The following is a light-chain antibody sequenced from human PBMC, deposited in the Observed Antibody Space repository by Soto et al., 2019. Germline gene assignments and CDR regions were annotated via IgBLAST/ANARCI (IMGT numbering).Light chain of an antibody. J-gene: IGKJ1*01. CDR2: IAS. V-gene: IGKV3-20*01. CDR3: QQYGTSPWT. CDR1: QSSSSNY. Sequence: EIVLTQSPGTLSLFAGERATLSCRATQSSSSNYLAWYQQKPGQAPRLLIYIASRRATGIPDRFSGSGSGTDFTLTISRLEPEDSALYYCQQYGTSPWTFGQGTKVEIK.